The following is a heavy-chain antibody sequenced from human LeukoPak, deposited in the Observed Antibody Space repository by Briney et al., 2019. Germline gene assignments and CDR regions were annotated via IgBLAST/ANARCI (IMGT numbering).Heavy chain of an antibody. J-gene: IGHJ4*02. Sequence: PGGSLRLSCTVSGFTVSSNSMSWVRQAPGKGLEWVSFIYSGGNTLYSDSVKGRFTISRDNSKNTLYLQMNSLRAEDTAVYYCAKAHYSSSWYDFFDYWGQGTLVTVSS. CDR1: GFTVSSNS. D-gene: IGHD6-13*01. V-gene: IGHV3-53*01. CDR2: IYSGGNT. CDR3: AKAHYSSSWYDFFDY.